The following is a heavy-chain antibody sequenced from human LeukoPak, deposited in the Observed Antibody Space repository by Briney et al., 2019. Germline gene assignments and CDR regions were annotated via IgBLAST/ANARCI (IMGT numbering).Heavy chain of an antibody. J-gene: IGHJ4*02. CDR3: AKDLFTMVRGVLKS. D-gene: IGHD3-10*01. V-gene: IGHV3-9*01. CDR2: ISWNSGSI. CDR1: GFTFDDYA. Sequence: GGSLRLSCAASGFTFDDYAMHWVRQAPGKGLEWVSGISWNSGSIGYAGSAKGRFTISRDNAKNSLYLQMNSLRAEDTALYYCAKDLFTMVRGVLKSWGQGTLVTVSS.